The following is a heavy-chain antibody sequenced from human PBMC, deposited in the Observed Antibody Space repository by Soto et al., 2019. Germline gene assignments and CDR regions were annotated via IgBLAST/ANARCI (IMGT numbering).Heavy chain of an antibody. Sequence: GGSLRLSCAASGFTFSNAWMNWVRQAPGKGLEWVGRIKSKTDGGTTDYDAPVKGRFTISRDDSKNTLYLQMNSLKTEDTAVYYCTTLSITIFGVVLMDVWGQGTTVTVSS. CDR2: IKSKTDGGTT. V-gene: IGHV3-15*07. CDR3: TTLSITIFGVVLMDV. J-gene: IGHJ6*02. CDR1: GFTFSNAW. D-gene: IGHD3-3*01.